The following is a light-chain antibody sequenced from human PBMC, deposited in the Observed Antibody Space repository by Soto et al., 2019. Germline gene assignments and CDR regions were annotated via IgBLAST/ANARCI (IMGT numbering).Light chain of an antibody. CDR2: SAS. CDR1: QGISAW. J-gene: IGKJ4*02. Sequence: DIQLTQSPSFLSASVGDRVTISCRASQGISAWLAWYQQKPGKAPKVMIYSASTLQSGVPSRFSGSASGTEFTLTISSLQPQDFATYYCQQFKAYPLTFGRGTKLEIK. V-gene: IGKV1-9*01. CDR3: QQFKAYPLT.